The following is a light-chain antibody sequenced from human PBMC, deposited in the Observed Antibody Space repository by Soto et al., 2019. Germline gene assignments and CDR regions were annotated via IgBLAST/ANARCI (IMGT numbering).Light chain of an antibody. CDR1: QGISSY. J-gene: IGKJ4*01. CDR2: AAS. V-gene: IGKV1-9*01. Sequence: DIQLTQPPSFLSASVGDRVTITCRASQGISSYLAWYQQKPGKAPKLLIYAASTLQSGVPSRFSGSGSGTEFTLTVSSLQPEDFATYYCAQLNSYPLTFGVGTKVEIK. CDR3: AQLNSYPLT.